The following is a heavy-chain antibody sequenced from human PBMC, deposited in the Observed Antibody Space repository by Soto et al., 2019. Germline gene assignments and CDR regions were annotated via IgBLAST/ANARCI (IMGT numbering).Heavy chain of an antibody. V-gene: IGHV6-1*01. CDR3: AQVKYTSGRQYSHGTDV. J-gene: IGHJ6*02. CDR1: GDSGSSNSVA. Sequence: PSQTLSLTCAISGDSGSSNSVAWNWIRQSPSRGLEWLGRTYYVSKGYNDYAESVKSRIIITPDTSKNQISLQLNSVTPEDTSVYSCAQVKYTSGRQYSHGTDVRGHRTTVAVFS. CDR2: TYYVSKGYN. D-gene: IGHD6-19*01.